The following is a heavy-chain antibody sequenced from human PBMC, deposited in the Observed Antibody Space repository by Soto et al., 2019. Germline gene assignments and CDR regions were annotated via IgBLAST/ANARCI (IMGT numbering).Heavy chain of an antibody. J-gene: IGHJ4*02. Sequence: QITLNESGPTQVKPRQTLTLTCTFSGFSLTTSGVGVGWIRQSPGKAQEWLALIYWDDAKRYSPSLKSRLTITKDTSKNQVVLTMADLDPADTATYYCAHRVLRTVFGLVTTTAIYFDFWGQGTPVAVSS. CDR3: AHRVLRTVFGLVTTTAIYFDF. CDR1: GFSLTTSGVG. D-gene: IGHD3-3*01. CDR2: IYWDDAK. V-gene: IGHV2-5*02.